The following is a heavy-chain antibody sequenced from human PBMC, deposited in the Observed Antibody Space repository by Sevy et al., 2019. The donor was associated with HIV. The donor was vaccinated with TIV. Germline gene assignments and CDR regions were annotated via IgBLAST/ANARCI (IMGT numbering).Heavy chain of an antibody. V-gene: IGHV3-23*01. CDR3: AREGCTKPHDY. CDR1: GFTFSKYS. Sequence: GGSLRLSCAASGFTFSKYSMSWVRQPPGKGLEWVSTLSFGCGEINYADSVKGRFTISRDNSKSSVYLQMNNLRHEDTVVYYCAREGCTKPHDYWGQGTLVTVSS. J-gene: IGHJ4*02. CDR2: LSFGCGEI. D-gene: IGHD2-8*01.